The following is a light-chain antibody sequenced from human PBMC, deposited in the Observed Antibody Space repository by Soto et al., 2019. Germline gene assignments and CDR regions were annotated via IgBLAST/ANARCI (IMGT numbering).Light chain of an antibody. V-gene: IGLV1-51*01. CDR1: SSNIGNHF. J-gene: IGLJ3*02. CDR2: DNA. Sequence: QSVLTQPPSVSAAPGQKVTISCSGSSSNIGNHFVSWYQQLPGTVPKLLIYDNAMRPSGIPDRFSGSKSGTSATLGITGLQTGDEADYYCGTWDSSLSAGVFGGGIKLTVL. CDR3: GTWDSSLSAGV.